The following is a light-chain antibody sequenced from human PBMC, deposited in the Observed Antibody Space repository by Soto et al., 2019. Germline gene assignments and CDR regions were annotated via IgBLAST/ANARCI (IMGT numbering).Light chain of an antibody. Sequence: EIVLTQSPGTLSLSPGERATLSCRASQSISSSYLAWYQQKPGQAPRLLMFGASSRATGIPDRFSGSGSGTDFTLTISSLEPEDFAVYYCQHFCTAPRTFGQGTKVEIK. J-gene: IGKJ1*01. CDR2: GAS. V-gene: IGKV3-20*01. CDR1: QSISSSY. CDR3: QHFCTAPRT.